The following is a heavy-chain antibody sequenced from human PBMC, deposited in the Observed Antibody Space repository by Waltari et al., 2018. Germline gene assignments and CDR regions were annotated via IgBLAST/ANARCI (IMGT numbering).Heavy chain of an antibody. CDR3: AREGGGDFWSGYYPDYYYYMDV. CDR2: IYTSGGT. CDR1: GGSISSGSYY. Sequence: QVQLQESGPGLVKPSQTLSLTCTVSGGSISSGSYYWSWIRQPAGKGLEWIGRIYTSGGTNYNPSLKSGVTNSVDTSKNQFSLKLSSGTAADTAVYYCAREGGGDFWSGYYPDYYYYMDVWGKGTTVTVSS. D-gene: IGHD3-3*01. V-gene: IGHV4-61*02. J-gene: IGHJ6*03.